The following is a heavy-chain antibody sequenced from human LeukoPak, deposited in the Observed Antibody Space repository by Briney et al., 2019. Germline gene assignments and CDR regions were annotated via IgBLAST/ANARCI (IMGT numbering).Heavy chain of an antibody. V-gene: IGHV3-48*04. D-gene: IGHD3-22*01. J-gene: IGHJ4*02. CDR2: ISSSGNTM. CDR3: ARTPPNYYDPNGYFSPYDY. CDR1: GFTFNNYS. Sequence: GGSLRLSCAASGFTFNNYSLNWVRQAPGKGLEWVSYISSSGNTMYYADSVKGRFTISRDDAKNSLYLQMNSLRAEDTAVYYCARTPPNYYDPNGYFSPYDYWGQGTLVTVSS.